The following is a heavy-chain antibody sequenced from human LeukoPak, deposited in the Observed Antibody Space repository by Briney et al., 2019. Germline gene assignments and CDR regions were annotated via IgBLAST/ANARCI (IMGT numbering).Heavy chain of an antibody. Sequence: GGSLRLSCAASGFTFSSYTMSWVRQAPGKGLEWVSSIISSSSYIYYADSVKGRFTISRDNAKNSLYLQMNSLRAEDTAVYYCARDFGGYCSSSNCYLGWLDHWGQGTLVTVSS. CDR1: GFTFSSYT. CDR2: IISSSSYI. CDR3: ARDFGGYCSSSNCYLGWLDH. V-gene: IGHV3-21*03. D-gene: IGHD2-2*01. J-gene: IGHJ4*02.